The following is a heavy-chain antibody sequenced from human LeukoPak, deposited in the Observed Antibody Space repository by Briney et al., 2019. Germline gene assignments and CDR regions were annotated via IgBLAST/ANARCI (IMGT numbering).Heavy chain of an antibody. Sequence: PGGSLRLSCAASGFTFSSYDMHWVRQATGKGLEWVSAIGTAGDTYYPGSVKGRFTISRENVKNSLYLQMNSLRAGDTAVYYCARGGHILTGYPLYYGMDVWGQGTTVTVSS. CDR2: IGTAGDT. V-gene: IGHV3-13*01. CDR1: GFTFSSYD. D-gene: IGHD3-9*01. CDR3: ARGGHILTGYPLYYGMDV. J-gene: IGHJ6*02.